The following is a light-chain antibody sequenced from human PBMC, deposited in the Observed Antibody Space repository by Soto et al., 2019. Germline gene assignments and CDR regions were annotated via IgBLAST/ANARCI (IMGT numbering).Light chain of an antibody. V-gene: IGLV7-46*01. J-gene: IGLJ1*01. CDR2: DTA. CDR1: TGPVTTGHY. Sequence: QAVVTQEPSLTVSPGGKVILTCGSTTGPVTTGHYPCWFQQKPGQAPRPLVYDTANIFSWTPVRFSGSLVGGKAALTLSGAQPEDEAEYYFLLSPRGHYVLGHGTKVTV. CDR3: LLSPRGHYV.